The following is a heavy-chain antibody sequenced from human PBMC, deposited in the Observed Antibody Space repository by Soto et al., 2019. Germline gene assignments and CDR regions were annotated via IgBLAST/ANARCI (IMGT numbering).Heavy chain of an antibody. V-gene: IGHV1-3*05. CDR1: GYTFTGYA. J-gene: IGHJ4*02. CDR3: ARAVAVPADFDY. CDR2: INAGNGNT. Sequence: QVQLVQSGAEEKKPGASVKVSCKASGYTFTGYAMPWVLQAPGQRLERMGWINAGNGNTKYSQKYQGRVTITRDTSASTAYMELSSLRSEDTAVYYCARAVAVPADFDYWGQGTLVTVSS. D-gene: IGHD6-19*01.